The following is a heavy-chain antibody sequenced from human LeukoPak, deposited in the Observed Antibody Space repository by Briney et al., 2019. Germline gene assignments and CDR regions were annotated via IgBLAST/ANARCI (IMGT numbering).Heavy chain of an antibody. CDR2: IRAYNGNT. CDR1: GYTFTSYG. Sequence: ASVKVSCKASGYTFTSYGISWVRQAPGQGLGWMGWIRAYNGNTNYAQKLQGRVTMTTDTSTSTAYMELRSLRSDDTAVYYCARELRITMVRGVIIKGRSFDYWGQGTLVTVSS. D-gene: IGHD3-10*01. CDR3: ARELRITMVRGVIIKGRSFDY. V-gene: IGHV1-18*01. J-gene: IGHJ4*02.